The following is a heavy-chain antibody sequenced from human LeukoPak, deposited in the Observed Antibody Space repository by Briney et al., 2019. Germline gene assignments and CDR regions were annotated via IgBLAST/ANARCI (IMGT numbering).Heavy chain of an antibody. CDR2: IIPIFGTA. V-gene: IGHV1-69*06. J-gene: IGHJ5*02. CDR3: ARVWRLMVRGIFDP. Sequence: EASVKVSCKASGGTFSNYAISWVRQAPGQGREWMGGIIPIFGTANYAQKFRGRATITADKSTRTAYMELSSLRSDDTAVYYCARVWRLMVRGIFDPWGQGTLVTVSS. CDR1: GGTFSNYA. D-gene: IGHD3-10*01.